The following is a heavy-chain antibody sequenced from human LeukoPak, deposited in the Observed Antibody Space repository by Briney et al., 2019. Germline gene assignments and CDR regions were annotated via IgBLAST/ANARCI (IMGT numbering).Heavy chain of an antibody. CDR1: GGSISSSSYY. CDR3: ARDSGSSSGWYYQTDYYYGMDV. Sequence: PSETLSLTCTVSGGSISSSSYYWGWIRQPPGKGLEWIGSIYYSGSTYYNPSLKSRVTISVDTSKNQFSLKLSSVTAADTAVYYCARDSGSSSGWYYQTDYYYGMDVWGQGTTVTVSS. V-gene: IGHV4-39*07. CDR2: IYYSGST. D-gene: IGHD6-19*01. J-gene: IGHJ6*02.